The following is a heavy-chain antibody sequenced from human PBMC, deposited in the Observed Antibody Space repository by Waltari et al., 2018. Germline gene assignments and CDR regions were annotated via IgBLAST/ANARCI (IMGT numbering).Heavy chain of an antibody. CDR2: IYYSGRT. CDR3: ARDSGYDFWSGYFSPANWFDP. Sequence: QVQLQESGPGLVKPSETLSLTCTVSGGSISSHYWSWIRQPPGKGLEWIGYIYYSGRTNYNPSLKSRVTISVDTSKNQFSLKLSSVTAADTAVYYCARDSGYDFWSGYFSPANWFDPWGQGTLVTVSS. J-gene: IGHJ5*02. D-gene: IGHD3-3*01. CDR1: GGSISSHY. V-gene: IGHV4-59*11.